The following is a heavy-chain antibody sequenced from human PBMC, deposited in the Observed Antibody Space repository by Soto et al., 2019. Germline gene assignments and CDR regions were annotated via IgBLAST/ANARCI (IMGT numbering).Heavy chain of an antibody. Sequence: SETLSLTCTVSGGSVSGYYWTWIRQPPGTGLEWIGEINHSGSTNYNPSLKSRVTISVDTSNNQFSLKLTSVTAADTAVYYCARDEITGLFDYWGQGTLVTVSS. D-gene: IGHD2-8*02. CDR2: INHSGST. V-gene: IGHV4-34*01. CDR3: ARDEITGLFDY. CDR1: GGSVSGYY. J-gene: IGHJ4*02.